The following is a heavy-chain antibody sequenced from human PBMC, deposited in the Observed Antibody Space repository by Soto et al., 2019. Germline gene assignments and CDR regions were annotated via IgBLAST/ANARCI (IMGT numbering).Heavy chain of an antibody. CDR3: ARGPVDSLYSSGWVVRYNWFDP. J-gene: IGHJ5*02. D-gene: IGHD6-19*01. Sequence: GESLKISCKGSGYSFNSYWTSWVRQMPGKGLEWMGRIDPSDSYTNYSPSFQGHVTISADKSISTAYLQWSSLKASDTAVYYCARGPVDSLYSSGWVVRYNWFDPWGQGTLVTVSS. V-gene: IGHV5-10-1*01. CDR2: IDPSDSYT. CDR1: GYSFNSYW.